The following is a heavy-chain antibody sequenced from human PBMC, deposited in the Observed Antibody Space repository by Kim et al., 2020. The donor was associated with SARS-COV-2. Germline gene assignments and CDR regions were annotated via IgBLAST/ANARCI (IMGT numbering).Heavy chain of an antibody. J-gene: IGHJ5*02. V-gene: IGHV3-74*01. Sequence: GRFTISRDNAKNTLYLQMNSLRAEDTAVYFCARDLSCSGGSCSKGNWFDPWGQGTLVTVSS. D-gene: IGHD2-15*01. CDR3: ARDLSCSGGSCSKGNWFDP.